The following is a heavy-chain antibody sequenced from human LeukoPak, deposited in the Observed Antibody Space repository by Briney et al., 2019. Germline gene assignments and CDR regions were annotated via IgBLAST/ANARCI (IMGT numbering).Heavy chain of an antibody. CDR1: GGSISSSNYY. V-gene: IGHV4-39*01. CDR3: AAADGNYDILTGSLSLFYFDY. D-gene: IGHD3-9*01. J-gene: IGHJ4*02. Sequence: SETLSLTCTVSGGSISSSNYYWGWIRQPPGKGLEWIGNIYYSGSTYYNPSLKSRVTISVDTSKNQFSLKLSSVTAADTAVYYCAAADGNYDILTGSLSLFYFDYWGQGSLVTVSS. CDR2: IYYSGST.